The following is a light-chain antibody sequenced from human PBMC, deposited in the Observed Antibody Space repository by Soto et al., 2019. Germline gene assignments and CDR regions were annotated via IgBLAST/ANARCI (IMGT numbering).Light chain of an antibody. J-gene: IGKJ1*01. CDR1: QSVSSN. V-gene: IGKV3-20*01. Sequence: EIVLTQSPGTLSLSPVERATLSCRASQSVSSNLAWYQQKPGQAPRLLIYGVSTRTTGIPARFSGSGSGTDFTLTISRLEPEDFAVYYCQQYGSSRTCGQGTKGDIK. CDR2: GVS. CDR3: QQYGSSRT.